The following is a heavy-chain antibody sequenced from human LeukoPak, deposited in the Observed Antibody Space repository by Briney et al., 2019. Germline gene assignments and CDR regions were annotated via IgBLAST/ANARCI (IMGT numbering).Heavy chain of an antibody. CDR2: ISYDGSNK. D-gene: IGHD2-15*01. J-gene: IGHJ4*02. CDR1: GFTFSSYA. V-gene: IGHV3-30*04. Sequence: GGSLRLSCAASGFTFSSYAMHWVRQAPGKGLEWVAVISYDGSNKYYADSVKGRFTISRDNSKNTLYLQMNSLRAEDTAVYYCARVGVVAATKTVWDDFDYWGQGTLVTVSS. CDR3: ARVGVVAATKTVWDDFDY.